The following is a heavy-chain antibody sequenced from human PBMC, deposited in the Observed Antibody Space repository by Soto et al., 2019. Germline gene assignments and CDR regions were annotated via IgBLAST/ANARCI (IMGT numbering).Heavy chain of an antibody. CDR1: GYTFTSYA. J-gene: IGHJ4*02. D-gene: IGHD1-26*01. Sequence: QVQLVQSGAEGKKPGASVKVSCKASGYTFTSYAMHWVRQAPGQRLEWMGWINAGNGNTKYSQKFQGRVTITRDTSARTAYMELSSLGSAGTPVYYCARGVGSGLSDYWGQGTLVTVSS. CDR2: INAGNGNT. CDR3: ARGVGSGLSDY. V-gene: IGHV1-3*01.